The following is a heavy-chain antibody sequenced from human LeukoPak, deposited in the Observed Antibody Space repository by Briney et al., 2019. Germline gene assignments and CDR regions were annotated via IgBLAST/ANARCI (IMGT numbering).Heavy chain of an antibody. CDR2: ISGSGGST. CDR1: GLTFSNYW. D-gene: IGHD2-15*01. Sequence: GGSLRLSCAASGLTFSNYWMDWVRQAPGKGLEWVSAISGSGGSTYYADSVKGRFTISRDNSKSTLYLQMNSLRAEDTAVYYCAKGRLGYCSGGSCSFDYWGQGTLVTVSS. J-gene: IGHJ4*02. V-gene: IGHV3-23*01. CDR3: AKGRLGYCSGGSCSFDY.